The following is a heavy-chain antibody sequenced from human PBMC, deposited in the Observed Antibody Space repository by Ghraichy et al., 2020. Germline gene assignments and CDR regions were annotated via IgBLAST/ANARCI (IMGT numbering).Heavy chain of an antibody. CDR2: VSYSGST. J-gene: IGHJ4*02. V-gene: IGHV4-61*01. Sequence: SETLSLTCTVSGGSVSSGSCCWSWIRQRPGKGLDWIGHVSYSGSTNYNLSLKSRVTISVDTSKNQFSLKLSSVTAADTAVYYCARDVGYDILTGYDATHYFDYGGQGTLVTVSS. CDR3: ARDVGYDILTGYDATHYFDY. CDR1: GGSVSSGSCC. D-gene: IGHD3-9*01.